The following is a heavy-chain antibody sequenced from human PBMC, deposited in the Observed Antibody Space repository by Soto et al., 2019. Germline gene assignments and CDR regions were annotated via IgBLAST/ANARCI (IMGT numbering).Heavy chain of an antibody. V-gene: IGHV5-51*01. J-gene: IGHJ6*02. CDR2: IYPGGSNT. D-gene: IGHD1-1*01. Sequence: PGESLKISCKGSENSFTNYWIAWVRQMPGKGLEWMGIIYPGGSNTRYSPSFQGQVTISADKSISTAYLQWSSLKASDTAMYYCATLEATTNYFYFGMDVWGQGTTVTVSS. CDR1: ENSFTNYW. CDR3: ATLEATTNYFYFGMDV.